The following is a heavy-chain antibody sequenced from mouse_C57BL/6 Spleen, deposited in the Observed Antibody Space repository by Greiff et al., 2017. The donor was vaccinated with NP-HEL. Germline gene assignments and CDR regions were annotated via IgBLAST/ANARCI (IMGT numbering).Heavy chain of an antibody. CDR3: ARRGTHFDY. J-gene: IGHJ2*01. D-gene: IGHD2-14*01. Sequence: DVKLQESGPGLVKPSPSLSLTCSVTGYSITSGYYWNWIRQFPGNKLEWMGYISYDGSNNYNPSLKNRISITRDTSKNQVFLKLNSVTTEDTATYYCARRGTHFDYWGKGTTLTVSS. CDR1: GYSITSGYY. CDR2: ISYDGSN. V-gene: IGHV3-6*01.